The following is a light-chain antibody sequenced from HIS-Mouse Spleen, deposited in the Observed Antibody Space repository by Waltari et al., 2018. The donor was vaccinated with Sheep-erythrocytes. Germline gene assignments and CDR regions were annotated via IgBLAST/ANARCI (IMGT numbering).Light chain of an antibody. CDR3: QQRNSYPFT. Sequence: DIQLTQSPSFLSAPVGGRVTITCRASQGISSYLAWYQLIPRKAPKLLIYAASTLQRGGPSSFSGSGSETEFTLTISSLQPEDFATDYCQQRNSYPFTFGPVTKVDIK. V-gene: IGKV1-9*01. CDR1: QGISSY. J-gene: IGKJ3*01. CDR2: AAS.